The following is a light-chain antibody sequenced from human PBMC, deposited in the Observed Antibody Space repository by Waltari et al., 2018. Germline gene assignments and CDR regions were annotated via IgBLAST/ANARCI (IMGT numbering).Light chain of an antibody. V-gene: IGLV2-11*01. CDR1: SSYVGGYDF. CDR3: YSYAGIYTFV. J-gene: IGLJ1*01. Sequence: QPALTQPRSVSGSPGHSVTISCTGTSSYVGGYDFVHWYQQHPGKAPKLIIYDVNKRPSGVPHRFSGSKSGNTASLTISGLQAEDEADYYCYSYAGIYTFVFGTGTKVTVL. CDR2: DVN.